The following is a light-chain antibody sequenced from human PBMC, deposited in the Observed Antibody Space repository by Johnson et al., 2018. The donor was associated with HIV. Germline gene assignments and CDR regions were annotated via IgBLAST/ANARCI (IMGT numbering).Light chain of an antibody. V-gene: IGLV1-51*01. CDR3: GTWDSSLSAGV. J-gene: IGLJ1*01. CDR1: SSNIGNNY. Sequence: QSVLTQPPSVSAAPGQKVTISCSGSSSNIGNNYVSWYQQLPGTAPKLLIYDNNKRPSGIPDRFSGSKSGTSALLGITGLQTGDEADYYCGTWDSSLSAGVFGTGTKVTVL. CDR2: DNN.